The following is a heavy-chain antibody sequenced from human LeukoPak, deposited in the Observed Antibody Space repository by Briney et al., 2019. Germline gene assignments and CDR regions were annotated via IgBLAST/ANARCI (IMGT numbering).Heavy chain of an antibody. J-gene: IGHJ6*03. V-gene: IGHV4-34*12. CDR3: ARSACSGGSCYLNPNYYYYMDV. CDR2: IIHSGRI. Sequence: SETLSLTCGVYGGSFSGHYWSWIRQPPGKGLEWIGEIIHSGRINYNPSLKSRVTISIDTSKNQFSLRLSSVTAADTAVYYCARSACSGGSCYLNPNYYYYMDVWGKGTTVTISS. CDR1: GGSFSGHY. D-gene: IGHD2-15*01.